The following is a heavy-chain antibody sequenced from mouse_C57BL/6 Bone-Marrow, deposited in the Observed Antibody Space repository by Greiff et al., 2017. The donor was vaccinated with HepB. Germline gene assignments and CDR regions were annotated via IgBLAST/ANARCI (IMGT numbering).Heavy chain of an antibody. CDR2: IYPRSGNT. J-gene: IGHJ1*03. V-gene: IGHV1-81*01. CDR1: GYTFTSYG. D-gene: IGHD2-4*01. Sequence: VQLQQSGAELARPGASVKLSCKASGYTFTSYGISWVKQRTGQGLEWIGEIYPRSGNTYYNEKFKGKATLTADKSSSTAYMELRSLTSEDSAVYFCSLYYDYDGWYFDVWGTGTTVTVSS. CDR3: SLYYDYDGWYFDV.